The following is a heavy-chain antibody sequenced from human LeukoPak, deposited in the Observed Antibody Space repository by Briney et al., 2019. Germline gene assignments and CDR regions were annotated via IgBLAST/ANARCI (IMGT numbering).Heavy chain of an antibody. V-gene: IGHV1-18*04. CDR3: VRGVGSGSYYFDY. D-gene: IGHD3-10*01. J-gene: IGHJ4*02. CDR1: GYTFTGYY. CDR2: ISAYNGNT. Sequence: ASVRVSCKASGYTFTGYYMHWVRQAPGQGLEWMGWISAYNGNTNYAQKLQGRVTMTTDTSTSTAYMELRSLRSDDTAVYYCVRGVGSGSYYFDYWGQGTLVTVSS.